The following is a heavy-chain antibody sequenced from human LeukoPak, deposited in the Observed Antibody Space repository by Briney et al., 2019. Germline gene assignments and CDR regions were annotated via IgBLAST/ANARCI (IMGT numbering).Heavy chain of an antibody. CDR3: ARGQTGTTPDRH. D-gene: IGHD1-7*01. CDR2: INPNSGGT. J-gene: IGHJ1*01. Sequence: ASVKVSCKASGYTFTGYYMHWVRQAPGQGLEWMGWINPNSGGTNYAQKFQGRVTMTRDTSIGTAYMELSRLRSDDTAVYYCARGQTGTTPDRHWGQGTLVTVSS. CDR1: GYTFTGYY. V-gene: IGHV1-2*02.